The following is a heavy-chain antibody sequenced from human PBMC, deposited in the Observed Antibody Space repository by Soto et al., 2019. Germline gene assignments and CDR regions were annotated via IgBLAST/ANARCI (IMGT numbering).Heavy chain of an antibody. Sequence: QVQLVESGGGVVQPGRFLRLSCVASGFTFSSYAMHWVRQAPGKGLEWVAVISFDGSNKFYTDSVKGRFTISRDNSKNTLYLQMNSLRAEDTAVYYCARVNDFWSGYSKYYYFGMDVWGQGTTVTVSS. CDR2: ISFDGSNK. D-gene: IGHD3-3*01. CDR3: ARVNDFWSGYSKYYYFGMDV. CDR1: GFTFSSYA. V-gene: IGHV3-30-3*01. J-gene: IGHJ6*02.